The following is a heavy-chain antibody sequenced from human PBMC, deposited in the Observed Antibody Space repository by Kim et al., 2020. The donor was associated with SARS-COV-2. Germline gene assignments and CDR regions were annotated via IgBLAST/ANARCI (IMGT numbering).Heavy chain of an antibody. CDR3: ASYCTNGVCYLSPSDY. D-gene: IGHD2-8*01. V-gene: IGHV4-39*01. Sequence: SLKSRVTISVDTSKNQFSLKLSSVTAADTAVYYCASYCTNGVCYLSPSDYWGQGTLVTVSS. J-gene: IGHJ4*02.